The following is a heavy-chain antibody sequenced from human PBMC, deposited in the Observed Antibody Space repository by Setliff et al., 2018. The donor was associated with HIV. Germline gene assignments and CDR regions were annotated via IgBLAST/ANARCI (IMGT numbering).Heavy chain of an antibody. CDR3: AHRKVAAVETLFDY. CDR2: IYWDDDK. J-gene: IGHJ4*02. CDR1: GSSPDTSGVG. V-gene: IGHV2-5*02. Sequence: SGPTCEPTQTLRLTCTLSGSSPDTSGVGVGWIRQPPGKALEWLALIYWDDDKRYSPSLKSRLTISKDTSKNQVFLVMTNMDPVDTATYYCAHRKVAAVETLFDYWGQGTLVTVSS. D-gene: IGHD6-19*01.